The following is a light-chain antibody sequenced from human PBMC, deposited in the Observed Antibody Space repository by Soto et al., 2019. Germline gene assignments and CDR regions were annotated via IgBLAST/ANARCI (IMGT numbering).Light chain of an antibody. J-gene: IGLJ2*01. CDR3: QSYDSSLSVV. Sequence: QSALTQPPSVSGAPGQRVTISCTGSSSNIGAGFEVHWYQQLPGTAPKLLIYGNTNRPSGVPDRFSGSKSDTSASLAITGLQPEDEADYYCQSYDSSLSVVFGGGTQLTVL. CDR1: SSNIGAGFE. V-gene: IGLV1-40*01. CDR2: GNT.